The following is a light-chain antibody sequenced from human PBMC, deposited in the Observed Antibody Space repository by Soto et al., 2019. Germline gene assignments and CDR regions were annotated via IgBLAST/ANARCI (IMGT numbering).Light chain of an antibody. CDR3: QQISTYPLFT. V-gene: IGKV1-9*01. CDR2: GAS. CDR1: QAISNY. J-gene: IGKJ3*01. Sequence: DIQLTQSPSFLSASVGDRVTITCRASQAISNYLAWYQQKPGKAPKLLIYGASTLQSGVPSRFSASGSGTDFSLTINSLQPEDFATYYCQQISTYPLFTFGPGTKVDI.